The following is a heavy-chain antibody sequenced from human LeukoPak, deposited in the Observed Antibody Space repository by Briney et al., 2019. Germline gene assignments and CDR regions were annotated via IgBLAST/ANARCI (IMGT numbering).Heavy chain of an antibody. V-gene: IGHV3-21*01. J-gene: IGHJ4*02. D-gene: IGHD6-19*01. Sequence: GGSLRLSCAASGFTFSSYSMNWVRQAPGKGLEWVSSISSSSYIYYADSVKGRFTISRDNAKNSLYLQMNSLRAEDTAVYYCARDKDHSSGPPPTSSYWGQGTLVTVSS. CDR1: GFTFSSYS. CDR3: ARDKDHSSGPPPTSSY. CDR2: ISSSSYI.